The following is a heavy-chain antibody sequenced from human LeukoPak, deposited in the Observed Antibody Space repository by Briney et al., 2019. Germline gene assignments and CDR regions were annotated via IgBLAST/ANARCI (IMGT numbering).Heavy chain of an antibody. J-gene: IGHJ4*02. V-gene: IGHV3-66*01. Sequence: GGSLRLSCAASGFTVSGNYMSWVRQAPGKGLEWVSVIYRDGSTYYADSVKGRFTISRDNSKNTLYLQMNGLRAEDTAVYYCARLSVTTWYYFDYWGQGTLVTVSS. CDR1: GFTVSGNY. CDR2: IYRDGST. CDR3: ARLSVTTWYYFDY. D-gene: IGHD4-17*01.